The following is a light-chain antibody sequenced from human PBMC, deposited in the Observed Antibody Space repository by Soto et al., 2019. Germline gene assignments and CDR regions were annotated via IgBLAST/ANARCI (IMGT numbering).Light chain of an antibody. CDR3: SSYTSRSSSV. Sequence: QSVLTQPASVSGSPGQSITISCTGSSSDVGYYNHVSWYQQHPGKAPKLMIYEVNNRPSGVSSRFSGSKSGNTASLTISGLQAEDEADYYCSSYTSRSSSVFGTGTQLTVL. CDR1: SSDVGYYNH. J-gene: IGLJ7*01. V-gene: IGLV2-14*01. CDR2: EVN.